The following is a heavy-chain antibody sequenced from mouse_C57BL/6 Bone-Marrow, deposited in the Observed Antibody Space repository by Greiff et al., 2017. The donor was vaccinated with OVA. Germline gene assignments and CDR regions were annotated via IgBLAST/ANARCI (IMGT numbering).Heavy chain of an antibody. CDR1: GFSFNTYA. CDR3: VRHGYYYGSSYGYFDV. CDR2: IRSKSNNYAT. D-gene: IGHD1-1*01. V-gene: IGHV10-1*01. Sequence: EVQLVESGGGLVQPKGSLKLSCAASGFSFNTYAMNWVRQAPGKGLEWVARIRSKSNNYATYYADSVKDRFTISRDDSESMLYLQMNNLKTEDTAMYYCVRHGYYYGSSYGYFDVWGTGTTVTVSS. J-gene: IGHJ1*03.